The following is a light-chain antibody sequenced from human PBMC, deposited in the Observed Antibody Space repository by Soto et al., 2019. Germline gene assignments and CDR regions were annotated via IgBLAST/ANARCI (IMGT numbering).Light chain of an antibody. CDR2: DVT. J-gene: IGLJ1*01. CDR3: SSYTSTSTYV. Sequence: QSVQNRVAPGSRSPRQASRISCTGTSSDVGGYNYVSWYQQHPGKAPKLMIYDVTYRPSGVSNRFSGSKSGTTASLTLSGLQAEDEADYYCSSYTSTSTYVFGTGTKVTVL. V-gene: IGLV2-14*01. CDR1: SSDVGGYNY.